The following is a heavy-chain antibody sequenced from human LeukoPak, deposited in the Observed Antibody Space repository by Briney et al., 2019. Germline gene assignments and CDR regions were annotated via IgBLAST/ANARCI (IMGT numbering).Heavy chain of an antibody. J-gene: IGHJ4*02. CDR3: ARVVIAAAGPYFDY. CDR2: FYYSGST. Sequence: SETLSLTCTVSGGSISNYYWTWIRQPPEKGLEWIGYFYYSGSTNYNPSLKSRVTISVDTSKNQFSLKLSSVTAADTAVYYCARVVIAAAGPYFDYWGQGTLVTVSS. D-gene: IGHD6-13*01. CDR1: GGSISNYY. V-gene: IGHV4-59*01.